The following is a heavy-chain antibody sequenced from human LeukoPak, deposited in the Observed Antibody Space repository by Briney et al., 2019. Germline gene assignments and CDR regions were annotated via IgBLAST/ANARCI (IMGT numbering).Heavy chain of an antibody. V-gene: IGHV1-3*02. CDR2: SNAGNGNT. CDR3: ARAGGGYCSSSSCEDDAFDI. J-gene: IGHJ3*02. Sequence: ASVKVSCKASGYIFTSYAMHWVRQAPGQRLEWIGWSNAGNGNTKYSQEFQGRVTITRDTSASTAYMELSSLRSEDMAVYYCARAGGGYCSSSSCEDDAFDIWGQGTMVTVSS. CDR1: GYIFTSYA. D-gene: IGHD2-2*01.